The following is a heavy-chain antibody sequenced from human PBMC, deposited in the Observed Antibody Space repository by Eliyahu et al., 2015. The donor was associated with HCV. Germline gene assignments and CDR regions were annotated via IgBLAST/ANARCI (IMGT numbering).Heavy chain of an antibody. CDR3: VRDRGFSSYDY. Sequence: VQLVESGGGLVQPGGSLRLSCAASGLTFSRYWMAWVRQAPGKGLEWVANMSEDESEEDYVESVKGRFVISRDNAEDTLYLQMSSLRPEDTAVYFCVRDRGFSSYDYWGQGTLVAVSS. CDR2: MSEDESEE. J-gene: IGHJ4*02. D-gene: IGHD3-10*01. V-gene: IGHV3-7*01. CDR1: GLTFSRYW.